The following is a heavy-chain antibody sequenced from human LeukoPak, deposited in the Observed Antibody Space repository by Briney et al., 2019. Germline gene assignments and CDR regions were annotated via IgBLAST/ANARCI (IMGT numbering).Heavy chain of an antibody. CDR1: GGSFSGYH. V-gene: IGHV4-34*01. CDR3: ARLKAITIFGVVIASSPFDY. J-gene: IGHJ4*02. Sequence: PSETLSLTCDVYGGSFSGYHWSWIRQSPGKGLEWIGEINHGGSTNYNPSLKSRVSVSVDTSKNQSSLKLSSVTAADTAVYYCARLKAITIFGVVIASSPFDYWGQGTLVTVSS. CDR2: INHGGST. D-gene: IGHD3-3*01.